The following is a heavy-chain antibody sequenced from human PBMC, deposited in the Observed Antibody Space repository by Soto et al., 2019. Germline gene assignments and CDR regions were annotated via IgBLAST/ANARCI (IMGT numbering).Heavy chain of an antibody. Sequence: QVQLQQWGAGLLKPSETLSLTCAVYGGSFSGYYWSWIRQPPGKGLEWIGEINHSGSTNYNPSLKCRVTISVDTSKNRFSGRLGSGPAANRVLYYGGTRLGDMGPTPYPACWGEETLFPVS. D-gene: IGHD3-16*01. V-gene: IGHV4-34*01. CDR3: GTRLGDMGPTPYPAC. J-gene: IGHJ4*02. CDR1: GGSFSGYY. CDR2: INHSGST.